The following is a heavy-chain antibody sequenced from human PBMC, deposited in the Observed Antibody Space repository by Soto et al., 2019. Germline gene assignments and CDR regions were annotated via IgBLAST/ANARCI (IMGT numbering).Heavy chain of an antibody. CDR3: AKDQGWLAEGNAFDI. CDR1: GFTFDDYA. CDR2: ISWNSGSI. D-gene: IGHD6-19*01. V-gene: IGHV3-9*01. Sequence: SLRLSCAASGFTFDDYAMHWVRQAPGKGLEWVSGISWNSGSIGYADSVKGRFTISRDNAKNSLYLQMNSLRAEDTALYYCAKDQGWLAEGNAFDIWGQGTMVTVSS. J-gene: IGHJ3*02.